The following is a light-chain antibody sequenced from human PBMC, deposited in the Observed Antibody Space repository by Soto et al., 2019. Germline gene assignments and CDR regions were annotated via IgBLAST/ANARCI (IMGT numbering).Light chain of an antibody. CDR2: KAS. CDR3: QQYNSYPWT. CDR1: QSISSL. Sequence: EIQMTQSPSSLSASVGDRVTITCRASQSISSLLAWYQQKPGKAPKLLIYKASSLESGVPSRFSGSGSGTEFTLTISSLQPDDFATYYCQQYNSYPWTFGQGTKVE. J-gene: IGKJ1*01. V-gene: IGKV1-5*03.